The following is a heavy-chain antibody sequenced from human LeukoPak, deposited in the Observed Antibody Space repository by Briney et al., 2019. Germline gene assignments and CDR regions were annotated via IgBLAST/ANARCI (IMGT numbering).Heavy chain of an antibody. CDR2: IYYSGST. CDR3: AREKVTMVRGLFDY. CDR1: GGSISSSSYY. Sequence: SETLSLTCTVSGGSISSSSYYWGWIRQPPGKGLEWIGSIYYSGSTYYNPSLKSRVTISVDTSKNQFSLKLSSVTAADTAVYYCAREKVTMVRGLFDYWGQGTLVTVSS. J-gene: IGHJ4*02. V-gene: IGHV4-39*02. D-gene: IGHD3-10*01.